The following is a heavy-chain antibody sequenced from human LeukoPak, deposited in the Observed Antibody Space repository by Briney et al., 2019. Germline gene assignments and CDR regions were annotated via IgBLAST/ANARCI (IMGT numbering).Heavy chain of an antibody. V-gene: IGHV3-23*01. J-gene: IGHJ4*02. CDR1: GFTFSSYA. Sequence: PGGSLRLSCAASGFTFSSYAMSWVHQAPGKGLEWVSAISGSGGSTYYADSVKGRFTISRDNSKNTLYLQMNSLRAEDTAVYYCAKQPYISSSWYSDYFDYWGQGTLVTVSS. CDR3: AKQPYISSSWYSDYFDY. CDR2: ISGSGGST. D-gene: IGHD6-13*01.